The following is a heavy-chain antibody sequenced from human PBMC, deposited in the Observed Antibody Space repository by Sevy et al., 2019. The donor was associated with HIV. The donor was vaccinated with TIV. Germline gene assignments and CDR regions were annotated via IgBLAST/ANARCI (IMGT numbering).Heavy chain of an antibody. Sequence: GGSLRLSCAASGFTFSNHNMNWVRQAPGKGLEWISYISKSGGTTYFADSVMGRFTISRDNAKNSLFLEMHSLTAEDTAVYYCAREENRELGTIPLDSWGRGIQVTVSS. CDR3: AREENRELGTIPLDS. CDR1: GFTFSNHN. CDR2: ISKSGGTT. D-gene: IGHD7-27*01. V-gene: IGHV3-48*04. J-gene: IGHJ4*02.